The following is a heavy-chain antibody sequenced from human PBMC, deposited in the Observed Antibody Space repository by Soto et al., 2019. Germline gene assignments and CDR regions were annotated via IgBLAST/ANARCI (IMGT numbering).Heavy chain of an antibody. CDR2: IIPILGIA. J-gene: IGHJ4*02. V-gene: IGHV1-69*04. Sequence: ASVKVSCKASGGTFSSYAISWVRQAPGQGLEWMGRIIPILGIANYAQKFQGRVTITADKSTSTAYMELSSLRSEDTAVYYCAREDYDILTGYYWGQGTLVTVSS. CDR1: GGTFSSYA. CDR3: AREDYDILTGYY. D-gene: IGHD3-9*01.